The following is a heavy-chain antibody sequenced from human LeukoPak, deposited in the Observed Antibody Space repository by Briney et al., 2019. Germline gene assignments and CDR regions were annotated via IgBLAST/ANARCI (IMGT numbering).Heavy chain of an antibody. CDR3: AKSLYYDILTPDPPFDP. D-gene: IGHD3-9*01. CDR1: GFTFSSYA. Sequence: GGSLRLSCAASGFTFSSYAMSWVRQAPGKGLEWVSAISGSGGSTYYADSVKGRFTISRDNSKNTLYLQMNSLRAEDTAVYYCAKSLYYDILTPDPPFDPWGQGTLVTVSS. J-gene: IGHJ5*02. V-gene: IGHV3-23*01. CDR2: ISGSGGST.